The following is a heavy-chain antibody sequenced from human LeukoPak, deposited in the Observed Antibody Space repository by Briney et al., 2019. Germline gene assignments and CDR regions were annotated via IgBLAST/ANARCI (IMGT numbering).Heavy chain of an antibody. CDR3: ARRVGATTMSPFAFDI. V-gene: IGHV3-7*01. CDR2: IRQDGSEK. Sequence: GGSLRLSCAASGFTFSSYWMSWVRQAPGKGLEWVANIRQDGSEKYYVDSVKGRFTISRDNAKNSLYLQMNSLRAEDTAVYYCARRVGATTMSPFAFDIWGQGILVTVSS. CDR1: GFTFSSYW. D-gene: IGHD1-26*01. J-gene: IGHJ4*02.